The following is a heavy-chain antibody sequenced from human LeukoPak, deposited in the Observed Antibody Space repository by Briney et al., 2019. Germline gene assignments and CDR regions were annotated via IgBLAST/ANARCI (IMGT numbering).Heavy chain of an antibody. CDR3: ATDGQSSGWYGFDY. D-gene: IGHD6-19*01. CDR2: ISSSSSYI. Sequence: GGSLRLSCAACGFTFSSYSMNWVRQAPGKGLEWVSSISSSSSYIYYADSVKGRFTISRDNAKNSLYLQMNSLRAEDTAVYYCATDGQSSGWYGFDYWGQGTLVTVSS. CDR1: GFTFSSYS. V-gene: IGHV3-21*01. J-gene: IGHJ4*02.